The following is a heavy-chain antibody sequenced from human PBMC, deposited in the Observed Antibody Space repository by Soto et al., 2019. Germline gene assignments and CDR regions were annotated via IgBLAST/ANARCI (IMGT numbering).Heavy chain of an antibody. J-gene: IGHJ4*02. Sequence: EVQLVESGGALVQPGRSLRLSCAASGFTFDDYAMHWVRQAPGKGLEWVSGISWNSGSIGYADSVKGRFTISRDNSKTSLYLQMNSLRAEDTAFYYSAKDTRGGNSRLFDCWGQGTLVTVSS. D-gene: IGHD4-4*01. CDR2: ISWNSGSI. CDR3: AKDTRGGNSRLFDC. CDR1: GFTFDDYA. V-gene: IGHV3-9*01.